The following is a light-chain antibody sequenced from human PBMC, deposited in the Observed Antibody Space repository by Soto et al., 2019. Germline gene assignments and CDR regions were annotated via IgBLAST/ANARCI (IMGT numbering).Light chain of an antibody. Sequence: QSVLTQPASVSGSPGQSITISCTGTSRDVGGYNYVSWYQQRPGKAPKLMIYEVSNRPSGVSNRFSGSKSGNTASLTISGLQAEGEADYYCSSYTSSSTLVFGTGTKVTVL. V-gene: IGLV2-14*01. CDR2: EVS. CDR3: SSYTSSSTLV. J-gene: IGLJ1*01. CDR1: SRDVGGYNY.